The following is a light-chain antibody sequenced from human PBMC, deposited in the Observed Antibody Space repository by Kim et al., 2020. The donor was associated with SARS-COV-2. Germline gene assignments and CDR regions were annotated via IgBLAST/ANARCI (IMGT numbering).Light chain of an antibody. CDR2: DTS. CDR3: QQYGASPTT. J-gene: IGKJ4*01. CDR1: QSVTDNC. V-gene: IGKV3-20*01. Sequence: PGDGPTLSCRASQSVTDNCLAWYQQTPGQTPRLLVYDTSRRAIGVPARFSGSGSGTDFTLTIRELEPEDFAVYYCQQYGASPTTFGGGTKVDIK.